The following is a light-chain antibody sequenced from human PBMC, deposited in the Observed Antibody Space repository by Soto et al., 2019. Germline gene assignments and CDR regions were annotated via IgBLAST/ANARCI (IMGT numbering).Light chain of an antibody. V-gene: IGKV3-11*01. J-gene: IGKJ5*01. CDR2: AAS. CDR3: QQYGTSPIP. Sequence: EIVLAHSSATLSLSQRERATLSCRASQSVGSSSAWYQPKLGQAPRLLIYAASDRATGIPGRFSGSGSGTESPLTTSSLQPDDFAVYYCQQYGTSPIPFGQGRLPE. CDR1: QSVGSS.